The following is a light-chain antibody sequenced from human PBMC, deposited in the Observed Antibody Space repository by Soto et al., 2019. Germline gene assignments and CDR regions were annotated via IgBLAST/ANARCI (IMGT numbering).Light chain of an antibody. CDR3: QQRSNWPRT. CDR1: QSVASTY. V-gene: IGKV3D-20*02. Sequence: EIVLTQSPGTLSLSPGERATLSCRASQSVASTYLAWYQQNPGQAPSLLIYGASSRATGIPDRFSGSGSGTESGTDFTLTISRLEPEDLAVYYCQQRSNWPRTFGQGTKVEIK. CDR2: GAS. J-gene: IGKJ1*01.